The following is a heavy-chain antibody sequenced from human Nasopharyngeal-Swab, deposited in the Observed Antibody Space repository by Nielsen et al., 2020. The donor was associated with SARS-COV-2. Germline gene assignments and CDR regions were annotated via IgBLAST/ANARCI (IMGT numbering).Heavy chain of an antibody. J-gene: IGHJ4*02. V-gene: IGHV3-11*01. Sequence: GGSLRLSCAASGFTFSDYYMSWIRQAPGKGLEWVSYISSSGSTIYYADSVKGRFTISRDNAKNSLYLQMNSLRAEDTAVYYCSRGVDCLRLPSDYWGQGTLVTVSS. CDR2: ISSSGSTI. D-gene: IGHD5/OR15-5a*01. CDR1: GFTFSDYY. CDR3: SRGVDCLRLPSDY.